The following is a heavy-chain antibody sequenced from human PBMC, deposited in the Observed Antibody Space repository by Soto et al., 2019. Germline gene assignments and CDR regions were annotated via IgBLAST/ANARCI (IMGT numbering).Heavy chain of an antibody. D-gene: IGHD5-18*01. CDR1: GLSFNFYW. CDR2: IRPDGGEQ. CDR3: ATSRAYSYEY. J-gene: IGHJ4*02. V-gene: IGHV3-7*05. Sequence: VQLVESGGDLVQPGGSLRLSCAASGLSFNFYWMSWVRQAPGKGLEWVANIRPDGGEQHYVDSVKGRFIFSRDNAQSSVSLQMNNLRVDDTAVYYCATSRAYSYEYWGQGTLVPASS.